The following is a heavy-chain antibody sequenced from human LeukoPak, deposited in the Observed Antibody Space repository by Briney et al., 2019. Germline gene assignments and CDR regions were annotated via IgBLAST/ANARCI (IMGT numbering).Heavy chain of an antibody. Sequence: GGSLRLSCAASGFTFTNYWMSWVRQAPGKGLEWVANMKPDGSERYYVDSVKGRFTVSRDNAKNSLYFQMNSLRAEDTAVYYCARERIVGAASTRYYGMDVWGQGTTVTISS. CDR3: ARERIVGAASTRYYGMDV. J-gene: IGHJ6*02. D-gene: IGHD1-26*01. CDR2: MKPDGSER. V-gene: IGHV3-7*03. CDR1: GFTFTNYW.